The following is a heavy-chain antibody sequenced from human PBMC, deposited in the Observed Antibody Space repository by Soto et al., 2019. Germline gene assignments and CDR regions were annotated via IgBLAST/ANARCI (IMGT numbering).Heavy chain of an antibody. Sequence: SETLSLTCTVSGGSISSGGHYWSWIRQHPGKGLEWIGYIYYSGSTYYNPSLKSRVTISVDTSKNQFSLKLSSVTAADTAVYYCAREPLLSEKGRMVRGVRWTYFDYWGQGTLVTVSS. J-gene: IGHJ4*02. V-gene: IGHV4-31*03. D-gene: IGHD3-10*01. CDR1: GGSISSGGHY. CDR3: AREPLLSEKGRMVRGVRWTYFDY. CDR2: IYYSGST.